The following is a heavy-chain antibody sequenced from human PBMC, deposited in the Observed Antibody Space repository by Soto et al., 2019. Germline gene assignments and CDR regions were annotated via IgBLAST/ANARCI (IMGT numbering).Heavy chain of an antibody. CDR2: IHYSGST. J-gene: IGHJ4*02. D-gene: IGHD2-21*01. CDR3: ASRVFSVSSYYFDS. CDR1: GVSISSYY. V-gene: IGHV4-59*08. Sequence: PSETLSLTCTVSGVSISSYYWSWIRQPPGKGLEWIGYIHYSGSTNFNPSLKSRVTLSIDTSKNQFSLKLSSVTAADTAVYYCASRVFSVSSYYFDSWAQGTLVTVSS.